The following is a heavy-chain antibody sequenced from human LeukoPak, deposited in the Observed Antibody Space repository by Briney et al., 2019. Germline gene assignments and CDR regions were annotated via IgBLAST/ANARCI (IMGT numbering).Heavy chain of an antibody. CDR3: ARAGMDWAADY. J-gene: IGHJ4*02. CDR1: GGSIISGSKY. Sequence: SETLSLTCTVSGGSIISGSKYWGWIRQAPGTGLEWIGSIYYSGSTYYNPSLKSRVTISVDTSKNQFSLKLRSVTAADTAVYYCARAGMDWAADYWGQGTLVTVSS. V-gene: IGHV4-39*01. D-gene: IGHD1-14*01. CDR2: IYYSGST.